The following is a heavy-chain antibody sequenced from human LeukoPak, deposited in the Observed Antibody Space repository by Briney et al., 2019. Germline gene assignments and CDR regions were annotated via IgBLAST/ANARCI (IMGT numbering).Heavy chain of an antibody. CDR3: AREQLTNWLGYGMDV. J-gene: IGHJ6*02. CDR1: GYTFTGYY. CDR2: INPNSGGT. V-gene: IGHV1-2*02. Sequence: ASVKVSCKPSGYTFTGYYMNWVRQAPGQGLEWMGWINPNSGGTNYAQKFQGRVTMTRDTSLSTAYMELSRLRSDDTAVYYCAREQLTNWLGYGMDVWGQGTTVTVSS. D-gene: IGHD6-19*01.